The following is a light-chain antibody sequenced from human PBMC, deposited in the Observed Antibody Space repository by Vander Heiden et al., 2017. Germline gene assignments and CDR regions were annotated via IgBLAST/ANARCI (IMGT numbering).Light chain of an antibody. CDR3: QQYYNIPRT. CDR2: WAS. V-gene: IGKV4-1*01. Sequence: DIVITQSPASLAVSLGERATIHCKSSQSVLSSSNNKNYLTWFQQKPGQPPKLLIYWASTRESGVPDRFSGSGSGTDFTLTISSLQAEDVAVYYCQQYYNIPRTFGQGTKVEIK. J-gene: IGKJ1*01. CDR1: QSVLSSSNNKNY.